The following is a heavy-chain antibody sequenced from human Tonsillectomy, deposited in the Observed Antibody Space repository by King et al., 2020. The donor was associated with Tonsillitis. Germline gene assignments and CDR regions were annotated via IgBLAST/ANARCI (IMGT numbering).Heavy chain of an antibody. Sequence: QLVQSGGGVVQPGRSLRLSCAASGFTFSSYGMHWVRQAPGKGLEWVAVISYDGSNKYYADSVKGRFTISRDNSKNTLYLQMNSLRAEDTAVYYCAKVELRWELLLGSSFDYWGQGTLVTVSS. J-gene: IGHJ4*02. D-gene: IGHD1-26*01. CDR2: ISYDGSNK. V-gene: IGHV3-30*18. CDR3: AKVELRWELLLGSSFDY. CDR1: GFTFSSYG.